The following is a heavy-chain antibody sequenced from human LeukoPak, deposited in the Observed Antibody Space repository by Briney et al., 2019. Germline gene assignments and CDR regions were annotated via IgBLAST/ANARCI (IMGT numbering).Heavy chain of an antibody. Sequence: ASVKVSCKASGGTFSTYLISWVRQAPGQGLEWMGGIVPMIGTANYAQKFRGTVTITADESTRTAYMELSSLRSEDTAVYYCARVLRYCSGGNCYSGGLGYMDVWGKGTTVTISS. V-gene: IGHV1-69*13. D-gene: IGHD2-15*01. CDR1: GGTFSTYL. CDR3: ARVLRYCSGGNCYSGGLGYMDV. J-gene: IGHJ6*03. CDR2: IVPMIGTA.